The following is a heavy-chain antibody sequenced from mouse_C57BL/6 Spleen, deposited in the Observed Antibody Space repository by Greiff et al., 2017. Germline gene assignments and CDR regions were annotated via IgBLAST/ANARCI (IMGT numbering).Heavy chain of an antibody. D-gene: IGHD1-1*02. CDR2: ISSGSSTI. CDR1: GFTFSDYG. CDR3: ARGGGPGTLDY. V-gene: IGHV5-17*01. Sequence: EVQLVESGGGLVKPGGSLKLSCAASGFTFSDYGMPWVRQAPEQGLEWVAYISSGSSTIYYADTVKGRFTISRDNAKNTLFLQMTSLRSEDTAMYYCARGGGPGTLDYWGQGTTLTVSS. J-gene: IGHJ2*01.